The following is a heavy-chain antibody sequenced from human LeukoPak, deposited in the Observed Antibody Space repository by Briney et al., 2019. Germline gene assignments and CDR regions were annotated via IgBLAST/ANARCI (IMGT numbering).Heavy chain of an antibody. J-gene: IGHJ4*02. CDR3: ARNKSRSNYYDSSGYSYPPYFDY. D-gene: IGHD3-22*01. CDR1: GFTFSSYA. V-gene: IGHV3-30-3*01. Sequence: GGSLRLSCAASGFTFSSYAMHWVRQAPGKGLEWVAVISYDGSNKYYADSVKGRFTISRDNSKNTLYLQMNSLRAEDTAVYYCARNKSRSNYYDSSGYSYPPYFDYWGQGTLVTVSS. CDR2: ISYDGSNK.